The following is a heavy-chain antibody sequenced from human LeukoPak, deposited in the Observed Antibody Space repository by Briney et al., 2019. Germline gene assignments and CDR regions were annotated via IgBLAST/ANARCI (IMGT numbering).Heavy chain of an antibody. J-gene: IGHJ4*02. CDR2: IIPIFGTA. CDR3: ARDEEAIAAAVLER. CDR1: GGTFSGDA. D-gene: IGHD6-13*01. Sequence: SVKVSCKASGGTFSGDAISWVRQAPGQGLEWMGRIIPIFGTANYAQKFQGRVTITTDESTSTAYMELSSLRSEDTAVYYCARDEEAIAAAVLERWGQGTLVTVSS. V-gene: IGHV1-69*05.